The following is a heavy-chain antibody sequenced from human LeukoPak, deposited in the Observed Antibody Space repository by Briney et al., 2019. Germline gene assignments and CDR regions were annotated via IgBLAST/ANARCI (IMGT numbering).Heavy chain of an antibody. D-gene: IGHD1-1*01. V-gene: IGHV1-58*01. CDR3: AAGNWYEFAY. Sequence: ASVKVSCKASGFTFTNSAVQWVRQARGQRLEWIGWIVVGSGNTNYAQKFQERVTITRDMSTSTAYMELSSPRSEDTAVYYCAAGNWYEFAYWGQGTLVTVSS. CDR2: IVVGSGNT. CDR1: GFTFTNSA. J-gene: IGHJ4*02.